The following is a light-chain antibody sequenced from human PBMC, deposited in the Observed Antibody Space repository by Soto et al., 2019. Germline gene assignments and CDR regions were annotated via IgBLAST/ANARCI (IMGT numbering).Light chain of an antibody. CDR2: SAS. J-gene: IGKJ5*01. V-gene: IGKV1D-12*01. CDR1: QDISSW. CDR3: QQAHSFPLT. Sequence: DIQMTQSPSSVSASVGDRVTISCRASQDISSWLAWYRHKSGKAPKLLIFSASSLQSGVPSRFSGSGSGTNFTLTITSLQPEDFATYYCQQAHSFPLTFGQGTRLEI.